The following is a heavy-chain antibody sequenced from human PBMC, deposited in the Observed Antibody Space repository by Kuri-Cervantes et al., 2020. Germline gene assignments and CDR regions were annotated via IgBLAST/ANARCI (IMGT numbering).Heavy chain of an antibody. D-gene: IGHD1-26*01. Sequence: GESLKISCGISGFTFSNYAMSWVRQAPGKGLEWVSGISGSGGTTYYADSVKGRFTISRDNTKNTLYLQMDSLRAEDTAVYYCAKYSGSYDYYYGMDVWGQETTVTVSS. CDR1: GFTFSNYA. CDR2: ISGSGGTT. J-gene: IGHJ6*02. V-gene: IGHV3-23*01. CDR3: AKYSGSYDYYYGMDV.